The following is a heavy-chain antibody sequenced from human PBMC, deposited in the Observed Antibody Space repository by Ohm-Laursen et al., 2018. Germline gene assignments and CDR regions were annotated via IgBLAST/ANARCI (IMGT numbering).Heavy chain of an antibody. CDR2: INHSGST. Sequence: LRLSCTASGFTFSSYAMSWVRQPPGKGLEWIGEINHSGSTNYNPSLKSRVTISVDTSKNQFSLKLSSVTAADTAVYYCARGHWTHIVVVTAIRGNAFDIWGQGTMVTVSS. V-gene: IGHV4-34*01. CDR1: GFTFSSYA. CDR3: ARGHWTHIVVVTAIRGNAFDI. D-gene: IGHD2-21*02. J-gene: IGHJ3*02.